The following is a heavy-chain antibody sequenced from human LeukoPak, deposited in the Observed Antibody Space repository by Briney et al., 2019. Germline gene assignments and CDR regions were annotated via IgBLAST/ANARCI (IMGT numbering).Heavy chain of an antibody. CDR1: GYTFTNYG. CDR2: ISAYNGNT. V-gene: IGHV1-18*01. CDR3: ARGLGCSGGSCYFDY. J-gene: IGHJ4*02. Sequence: ASVKVSCKASGYTFTNYGISWVRQAPGQGLEWMGWISAYNGNTNYAQKVQGRVTMTTDTSTSTAYMELRSPGSDDTAVYYCARGLGCSGGSCYFDYWGQGTLVTVSS. D-gene: IGHD2-15*01.